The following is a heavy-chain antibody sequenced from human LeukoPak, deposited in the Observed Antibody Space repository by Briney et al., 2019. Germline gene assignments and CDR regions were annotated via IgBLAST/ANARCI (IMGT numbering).Heavy chain of an antibody. CDR2: ISGSGVTT. CDR3: AKDRRYDSSWYGAGDY. V-gene: IGHV3-23*01. D-gene: IGHD6-13*01. CDR1: GFTFNNFG. J-gene: IGHJ4*02. Sequence: GGTLRLSCAASGFTFNNFGMSWVRQTPGKGLEWVSAISGSGVTTYYADSVKCRFTISRDNSRNTLYLLMNSLRAEDTAVYYCAKDRRYDSSWYGAGDYWGQGTLVTVSS.